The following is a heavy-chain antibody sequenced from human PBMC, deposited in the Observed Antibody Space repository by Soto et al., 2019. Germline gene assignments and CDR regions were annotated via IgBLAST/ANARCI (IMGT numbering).Heavy chain of an antibody. D-gene: IGHD3-3*01. J-gene: IGHJ4*02. CDR3: ASGARYDGFDS. CDR1: GFTFSSYD. V-gene: IGHV3-13*04. Sequence: EVQLVESGGGLVQPGGSLRLSCAASGFTFSSYDMHWVRQAPGKGLEWVSAIGTAGDTYYPGSVKGRFTISRENAKNSLYLQMNSLRAGDTAVYYCASGARYDGFDSWGQGTLVTVSS. CDR2: IGTAGDT.